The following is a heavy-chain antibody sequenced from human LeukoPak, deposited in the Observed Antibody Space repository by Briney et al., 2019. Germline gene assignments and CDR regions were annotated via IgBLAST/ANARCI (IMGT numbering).Heavy chain of an antibody. CDR2: ISGSGGST. CDR1: GFTFSSYA. Sequence: PGGSLRLSCAASGFTFSSYAMSWVRQAPGKGLEWVSAISGSGGSTYYADSMKGRFTISRDNSKNTLYLQMNSLRAEDTAVYYCAKDQRPLFWSGYQGGSDYWGQGTLVTVSS. D-gene: IGHD3-3*01. CDR3: AKDQRPLFWSGYQGGSDY. V-gene: IGHV3-23*01. J-gene: IGHJ4*02.